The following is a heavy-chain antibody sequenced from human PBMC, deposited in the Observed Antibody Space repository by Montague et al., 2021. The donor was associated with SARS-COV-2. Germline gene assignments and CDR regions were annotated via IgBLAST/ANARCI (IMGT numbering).Heavy chain of an antibody. D-gene: IGHD3-10*01. CDR1: GFSLSTSGVG. V-gene: IGHV2-5*02. CDR2: IYWDDDK. J-gene: IGHJ5*02. CDR3: AHSRLLSGCFEP. Sequence: PALVKPTQTLTLTCTFAGFSLSTSGVGVGWIRQPPRKALEWLAPIYWDDDKRYSPSLKSRLTITKDTSKNQVVLTMTNMDPRDTATYYCAHSRLLSGCFEPWGQGTQVPLSS.